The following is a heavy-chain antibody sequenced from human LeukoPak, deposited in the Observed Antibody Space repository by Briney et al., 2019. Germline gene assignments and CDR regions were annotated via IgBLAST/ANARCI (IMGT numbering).Heavy chain of an antibody. V-gene: IGHV4-59*01. CDR1: GGSISSNY. J-gene: IGHJ4*02. CDR2: IYYSGST. CDR3: ARDSHDSSGSDY. D-gene: IGHD3-22*01. Sequence: PSETLSLTCSVSGGSISSNYWSWIRQPPGKGLEWIAYIYYSGSTNYNPSLKSRVTISVDTSKNQFSLKLSSVTAADTAVYYCARDSHDSSGSDYWGQGTLVTVSS.